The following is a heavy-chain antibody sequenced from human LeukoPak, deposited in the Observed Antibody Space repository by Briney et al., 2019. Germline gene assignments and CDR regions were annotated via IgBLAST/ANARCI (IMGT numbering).Heavy chain of an antibody. J-gene: IGHJ4*02. D-gene: IGHD5-12*01. CDR2: INHSGST. V-gene: IGHV4-34*01. Sequence: SETLSLTCGVYGGSFSSYFWSWIRQPPGKGLEWIGEINHSGSTSYNPSLKSRVTISVDTSKNQFSLKLSSVTAADTAIYYCARGHFVSERGYSDYHFDYWGQGTLVTVSS. CDR3: ARGHFVSERGYSDYHFDY. CDR1: GGSFSSYF.